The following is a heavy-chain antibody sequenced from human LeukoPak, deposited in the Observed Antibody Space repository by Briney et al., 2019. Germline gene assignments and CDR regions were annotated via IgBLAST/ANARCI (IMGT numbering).Heavy chain of an antibody. CDR2: IIPIFGTA. V-gene: IGHV1-69*13. D-gene: IGHD5-24*01. Sequence: GASVKVSCKASGYTFTSYGISWVRQAPGQGLEWMGGIIPIFGTANYAQKFQGRVTITADESKSTAYMELSSLRSEDTAVYYCAREGAMATILFDYWGQGTLVTVSS. CDR3: AREGAMATILFDY. J-gene: IGHJ4*02. CDR1: GYTFTSYG.